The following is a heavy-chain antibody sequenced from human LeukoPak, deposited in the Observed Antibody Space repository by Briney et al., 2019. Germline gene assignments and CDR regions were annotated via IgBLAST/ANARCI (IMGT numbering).Heavy chain of an antibody. J-gene: IGHJ4*02. V-gene: IGHV1-69*13. CDR3: ARAGAGGGSYSY. Sequence: ASVKVSCKASGYTFTSYGISWVRQAPGQGLEWMGGIIPIFGTANYAQKFQGRVTITADESTSTAYMELSSLRSEDTAVYYCARAGAGGGSYSYWGQGTLVTVSS. D-gene: IGHD1-26*01. CDR2: IIPIFGTA. CDR1: GYTFTSYG.